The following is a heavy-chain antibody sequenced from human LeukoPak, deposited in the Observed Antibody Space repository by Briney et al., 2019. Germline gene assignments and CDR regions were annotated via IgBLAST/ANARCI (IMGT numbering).Heavy chain of an antibody. CDR2: IIPIFGTA. D-gene: IGHD2-15*01. Sequence: SVKVSCKASGGTFSSYAISWVRQAPGQGLEWMGGIIPIFGTANYAQKFQGRVTITVDESTSTAYMELSSLRSEDTAVYYCAREDRGIGDWFDPWGQGTLVTVSS. CDR3: AREDRGIGDWFDP. J-gene: IGHJ5*02. V-gene: IGHV1-69*01. CDR1: GGTFSSYA.